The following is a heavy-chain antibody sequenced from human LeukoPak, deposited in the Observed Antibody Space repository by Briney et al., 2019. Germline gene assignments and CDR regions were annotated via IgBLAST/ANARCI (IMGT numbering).Heavy chain of an antibody. Sequence: SETLSVTCTVSGGSISSYYWSWIRQPPGNGLEWIGYIYYSGSTNYNPSLKSRVTISVDTSKNQFSLKLSSVTAADTAVYYCARRSPSYSSSWYYFDYWGQGTLVTVSS. CDR3: ARRSPSYSSSWYYFDY. CDR1: GGSISSYY. CDR2: IYYSGST. V-gene: IGHV4-59*08. D-gene: IGHD6-13*01. J-gene: IGHJ4*02.